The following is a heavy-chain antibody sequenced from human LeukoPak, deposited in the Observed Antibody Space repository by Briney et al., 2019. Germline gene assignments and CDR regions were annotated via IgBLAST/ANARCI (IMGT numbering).Heavy chain of an antibody. CDR3: TTGGHYFGD. Sequence: PGGSLRLSCAASGFTFSNAWMSWVRQAPGKGLEWVGNIKSKTDGGTTDYGAPVKGRFIISRDDSKNTLHLQMNRLKTEDTALYYCTTGGHYFGDWGQGTLVTVSS. CDR2: IKSKTDGGTT. J-gene: IGHJ4*02. V-gene: IGHV3-15*01. CDR1: GFTFSNAW.